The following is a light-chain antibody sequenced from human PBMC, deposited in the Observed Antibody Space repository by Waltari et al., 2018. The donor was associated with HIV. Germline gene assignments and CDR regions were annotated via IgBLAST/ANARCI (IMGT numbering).Light chain of an antibody. CDR1: QSVLYSSNNKND. CDR2: WAS. Sequence: DIVMTQSPDSLAVSLGERATINCKSSQSVLYSSNNKNDLAWYQQKPGQPPKLLIYWASTREAGVPDRFSGSGSQTDFTLTISSLQAEDVAVYYCQQYYSTLRTFGQGTKVEIK. J-gene: IGKJ1*01. V-gene: IGKV4-1*01. CDR3: QQYYSTLRT.